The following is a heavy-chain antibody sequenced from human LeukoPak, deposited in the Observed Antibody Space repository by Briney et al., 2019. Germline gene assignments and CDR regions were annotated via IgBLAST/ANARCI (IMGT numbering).Heavy chain of an antibody. D-gene: IGHD5-18*01. J-gene: IGHJ4*02. Sequence: GGSLRLSCAASGFTFSSYAMSWVRQAPGKGLEWVSAISGSGGSTYYADSVKGRFTISGDNSKNTLYLQMNSLRAEDTAVYYCAKEWGYSYGYPTKTFDYWSQGTLVTVSS. CDR1: GFTFSSYA. CDR2: ISGSGGST. CDR3: AKEWGYSYGYPTKTFDY. V-gene: IGHV3-23*01.